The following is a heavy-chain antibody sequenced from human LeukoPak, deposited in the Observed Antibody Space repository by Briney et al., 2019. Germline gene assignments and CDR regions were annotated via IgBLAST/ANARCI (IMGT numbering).Heavy chain of an antibody. CDR2: INHSGST. V-gene: IGHV4-34*01. Sequence: PSETLSLTCAVYGGSFSGYCWSWIRQPPGKGLEWIGEINHSGSTNYNPSLKSRVTISVDTSKNQFSLKLSSVTAADTAMFYCARLAYGDYYFDYWGQGTLVTVSS. J-gene: IGHJ4*02. CDR3: ARLAYGDYYFDY. D-gene: IGHD4-17*01. CDR1: GGSFSGYC.